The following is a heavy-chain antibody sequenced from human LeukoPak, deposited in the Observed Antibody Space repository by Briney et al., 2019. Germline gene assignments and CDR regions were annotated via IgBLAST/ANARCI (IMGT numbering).Heavy chain of an antibody. CDR2: INHSGST. V-gene: IGHV4-34*01. CDR1: GGSFSGYY. D-gene: IGHD4-17*01. CDR3: ARDYDGAYDAFDI. Sequence: SETLSLTCAVYGGSFSGYYWSWIRQPPGKGLEWIGEINHSGSTNYNPSLKSRVTTSVDTSKNQFSLKLSSVTAADTAVYYCARDYDGAYDAFDIWGQGTMVTVSS. J-gene: IGHJ3*02.